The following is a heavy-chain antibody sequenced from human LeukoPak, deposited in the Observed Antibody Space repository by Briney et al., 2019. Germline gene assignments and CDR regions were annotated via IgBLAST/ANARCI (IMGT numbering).Heavy chain of an antibody. CDR1: GGSISSSSYY. D-gene: IGHD3-10*01. J-gene: IGHJ5*02. V-gene: IGHV4-39*07. Sequence: SETLSLTCTVSGGSISSSSYYWGWIRQPPGKGLEWIGSIYYSGSTYYNPSLKSRVTISVDTSKNQFSLKLSSVTAADTAVYYCAREAIVVTMVRGVISNWFDPWGQGTLVTVSS. CDR2: IYYSGST. CDR3: AREAIVVTMVRGVISNWFDP.